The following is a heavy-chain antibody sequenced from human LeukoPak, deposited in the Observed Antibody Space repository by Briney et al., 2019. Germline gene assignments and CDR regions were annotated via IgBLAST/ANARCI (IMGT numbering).Heavy chain of an antibody. Sequence: GGSLRLSCTASEFSFSGHWMHWARQLPGKGLVWVSRISPTGSTTSYADSVKGRFTVSRDNAKNTLYLQVNNLRAEDTAVYYCARGPNSNWSGLDFWGQGTLLTVSS. CDR1: EFSFSGHW. V-gene: IGHV3-74*01. CDR3: ARGPNSNWSGLDF. D-gene: IGHD6-6*01. CDR2: ISPTGSTT. J-gene: IGHJ4*02.